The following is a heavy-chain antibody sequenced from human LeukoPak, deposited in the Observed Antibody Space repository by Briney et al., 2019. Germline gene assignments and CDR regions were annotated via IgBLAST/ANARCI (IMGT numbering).Heavy chain of an antibody. D-gene: IGHD3-9*01. Sequence: PSQTLSLTCTVSGGSISSSSYYWGWIRQPPGKGLEWIGSIYYSGSTYYNPSLKSRVTISVDTSKNQFSLKLSSVTAADTAVYYCAGLRYFDWLFDYWGQGTLVTVSS. J-gene: IGHJ4*02. CDR1: GGSISSSSYY. CDR3: AGLRYFDWLFDY. V-gene: IGHV4-39*07. CDR2: IYYSGST.